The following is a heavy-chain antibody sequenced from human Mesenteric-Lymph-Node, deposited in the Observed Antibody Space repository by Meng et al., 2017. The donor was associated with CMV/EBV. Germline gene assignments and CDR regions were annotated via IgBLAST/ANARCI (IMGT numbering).Heavy chain of an antibody. J-gene: IGHJ4*02. V-gene: IGHV4-34*01. CDR3: ARIEYNWNYAFDY. D-gene: IGHD1-7*01. CDR2: VNHSGST. CDR1: SGSFSGYY. Sequence: SETLSLTCAVYSGSFSGYYWSWIRQPPGKGLEWIGEVNHSGSTDYNPSLKSRVTISVDTSKNHFSLRLSSVTAADTAVYYCARIEYNWNYAFDYWGQGTLVTVSS.